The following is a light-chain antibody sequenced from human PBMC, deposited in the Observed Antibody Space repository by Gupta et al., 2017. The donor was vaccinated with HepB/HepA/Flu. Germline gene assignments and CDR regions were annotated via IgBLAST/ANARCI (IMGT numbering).Light chain of an antibody. V-gene: IGLV3-21*02. CDR3: RVWNNNGGRYV. CDR1: NIVSKS. J-gene: IGLJ1*01. Sequence: SYVLTHQPSVSVAPGQPARITCGGDNIVSKSVHWYQQKPGPSPLMVVFDDSDRPSGIPERCSGSTSGNTATISISRGEDGDEADYYCRVWNNNGGRYVFGTGTKVTVL. CDR2: DDS.